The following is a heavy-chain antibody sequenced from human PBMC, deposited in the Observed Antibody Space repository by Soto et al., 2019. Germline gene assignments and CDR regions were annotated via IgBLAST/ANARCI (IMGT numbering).Heavy chain of an antibody. Sequence: EEQVVDSGGGLVQPGGSLRLSCVASGFTFSISWMTWVRQAPGKGLEWVANIKQDGSEKYYVASVKGRFTISRDNAKNSLYLQMNTLRAEDTAVYYCARGGSWYNDYWGQGTLVTVSS. D-gene: IGHD6-13*01. J-gene: IGHJ4*02. CDR1: GFTFSISW. CDR2: IKQDGSEK. V-gene: IGHV3-7*04. CDR3: ARGGSWYNDY.